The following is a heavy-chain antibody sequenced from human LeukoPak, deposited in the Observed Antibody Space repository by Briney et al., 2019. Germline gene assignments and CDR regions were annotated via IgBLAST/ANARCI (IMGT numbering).Heavy chain of an antibody. Sequence: ASVKVSCKASGGTFSSYAISWVRQAPGQGLEWMGGIIPTFGTANYAQKFQGRVTITADKSTSTAYMELSSLRSEDTAVYYCAREADSSSQPYYFDYWGQGTLVTVSS. CDR3: AREADSSSQPYYFDY. J-gene: IGHJ4*02. CDR2: IIPTFGTA. V-gene: IGHV1-69*06. CDR1: GGTFSSYA. D-gene: IGHD6-6*01.